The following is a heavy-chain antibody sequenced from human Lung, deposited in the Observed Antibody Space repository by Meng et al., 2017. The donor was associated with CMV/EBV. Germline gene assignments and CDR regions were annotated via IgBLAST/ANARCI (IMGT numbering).Heavy chain of an antibody. CDR2: IYYTGST. CDR1: GGSIGSGGYY. Sequence: QGQCRGSGPGLVKPSQTLSLPCTVSGGSIGSGGYYWSWIRQHPGKGLEWIGYIYYTGSTFYNPSLKSRVTISVDTSKNQFSLKLIPATAADTAVYYCAREAGRDGYATPKFDYWGQGTLVTVSS. CDR3: AREAGRDGYATPKFDY. V-gene: IGHV4-31*03. J-gene: IGHJ4*02. D-gene: IGHD5-24*01.